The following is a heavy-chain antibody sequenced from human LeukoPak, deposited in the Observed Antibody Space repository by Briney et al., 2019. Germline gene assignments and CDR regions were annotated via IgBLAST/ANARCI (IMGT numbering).Heavy chain of an antibody. CDR2: TYTSGNT. CDR3: AREPYCSNTSCFHMDV. D-gene: IGHD2-2*01. Sequence: SETLSLTCTFSGGSIGTYYWSWIRQPAGEGLEWIGRTYTSGNTHYNPSLKSRATMSVDTSKNQFSLKLSSVTAADTAVYYCAREPYCSNTSCFHMDVWGKGTTVTVSS. CDR1: GGSIGTYY. J-gene: IGHJ6*03. V-gene: IGHV4-4*07.